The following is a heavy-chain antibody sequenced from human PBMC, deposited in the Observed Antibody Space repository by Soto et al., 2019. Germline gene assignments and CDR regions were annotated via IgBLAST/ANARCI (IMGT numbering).Heavy chain of an antibody. CDR1: GDSVSSNSAA. J-gene: IGHJ3*01. CDR3: ARDVAPVAGSLGDAIDV. V-gene: IGHV6-1*01. CDR2: TYYRSKWNN. Sequence: SQTLLLTCAISGDSVSSNSAAWNWIRQSPSRGLEWLGRTYYRSKWNNDYAISVKSRITINPDTSKNQFSLQLNSVTPEDTAVYYCARDVAPVAGSLGDAIDVWGQGTMVTVSS. D-gene: IGHD6-19*01.